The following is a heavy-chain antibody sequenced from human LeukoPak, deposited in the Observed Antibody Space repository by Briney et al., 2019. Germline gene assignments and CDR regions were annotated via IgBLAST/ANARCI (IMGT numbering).Heavy chain of an antibody. CDR3: AREAAAGMTDY. V-gene: IGHV4-59*01. CDR2: IYYSGST. Sequence: SETLSLTCTVSGGSISSYYWSWIRQPPGKGLEWIGYIYYSGSTNYNPSLKGRVTISVDTSKNQFSLKLSSVTAADTAVYYCAREAAAGMTDYWGQGTLVTVSS. D-gene: IGHD6-13*01. CDR1: GGSISSYY. J-gene: IGHJ4*02.